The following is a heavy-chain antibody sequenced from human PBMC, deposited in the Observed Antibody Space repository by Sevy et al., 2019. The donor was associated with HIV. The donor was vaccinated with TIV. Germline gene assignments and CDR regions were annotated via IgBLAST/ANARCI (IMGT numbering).Heavy chain of an antibody. J-gene: IGHJ3*02. Sequence: SETLSLTCTVSGGSISSYYWSWIRQPPGKGLEWIGYIYYSGSTNYNPSLKSRVTISVDTSKNQFSLKLSSVTAADTAVYYSARDRGADYYDSSGGDAFDIWGQGTMVTVSS. CDR2: IYYSGST. D-gene: IGHD3-22*01. CDR1: GGSISSYY. CDR3: ARDRGADYYDSSGGDAFDI. V-gene: IGHV4-59*13.